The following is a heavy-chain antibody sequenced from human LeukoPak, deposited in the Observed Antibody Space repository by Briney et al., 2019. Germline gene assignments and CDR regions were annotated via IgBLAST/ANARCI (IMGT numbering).Heavy chain of an antibody. V-gene: IGHV3-13*01. J-gene: IGHJ4*02. D-gene: IGHD5-24*01. Sequence: QPGGSLRLSCAASGFTFSNYDMHWVRQTTGKRLEWVSGIGTAGDTYYPGSVKGRLTISRENAKSSLFLQMNSLTVGDTAVYYCVRAERRDGYNYLAYWGQGTLVTVSS. CDR1: GFTFSNYD. CDR2: IGTAGDT. CDR3: VRAERRDGYNYLAY.